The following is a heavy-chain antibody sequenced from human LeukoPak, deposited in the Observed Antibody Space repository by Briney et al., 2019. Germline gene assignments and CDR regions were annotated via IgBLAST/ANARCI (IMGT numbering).Heavy chain of an antibody. D-gene: IGHD1-14*01. Sequence: SETLSLTCTVSGGSISSYYWSWIRQPPGEGLEWIGYIYYSGSTNYNPSLESRVTISVDTSKNQFSLKLSSVTAADTAVYYCARGRTRRAFDIWGQGTMVTVSS. V-gene: IGHV4-59*01. CDR1: GGSISSYY. J-gene: IGHJ3*02. CDR3: ARGRTRRAFDI. CDR2: IYYSGST.